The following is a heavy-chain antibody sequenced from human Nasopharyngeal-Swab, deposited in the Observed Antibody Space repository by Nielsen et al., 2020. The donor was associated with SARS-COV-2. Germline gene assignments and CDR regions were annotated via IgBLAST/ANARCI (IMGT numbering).Heavy chain of an antibody. J-gene: IGHJ4*02. Sequence: LSLTCAASGFTFSSYSMNWVRQAPGMGLEWVSSISSSSSYIYYADSVKGRFTISRDNAKNSLYLQMNSLRAEDTAVYYCASPRGYYDSSGAFDYWGQGTLVTVS. CDR3: ASPRGYYDSSGAFDY. CDR1: GFTFSSYS. V-gene: IGHV3-21*01. D-gene: IGHD3-22*01. CDR2: ISSSSSYI.